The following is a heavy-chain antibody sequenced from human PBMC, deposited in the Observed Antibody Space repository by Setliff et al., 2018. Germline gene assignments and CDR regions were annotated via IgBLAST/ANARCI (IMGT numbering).Heavy chain of an antibody. CDR2: MNARGLT. J-gene: IGHJ4*02. V-gene: IGHV4-4*07. CDR3: AREDYDSSGYYMDY. D-gene: IGHD3-22*01. Sequence: LSLTCNVSGASISAYYWSWFRQPPGKGLEWIGGMNARGLTEYSPPLKSRVAMSLDTSKNTASLKLTSVTAGDTAAYFCAREDYDSSGYYMDYWGQGTLVTV. CDR1: GASISAYY.